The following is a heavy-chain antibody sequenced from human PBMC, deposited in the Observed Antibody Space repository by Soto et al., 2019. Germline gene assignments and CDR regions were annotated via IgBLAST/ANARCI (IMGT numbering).Heavy chain of an antibody. CDR1: GFTFSSYA. CDR3: VKDYPRGSNQARRGGWYYYGMDV. V-gene: IGHV3-64D*06. D-gene: IGHD4-4*01. J-gene: IGHJ6*02. CDR2: ISSNGGST. Sequence: GGSLRLSCSASGFTFSSYAMHWVRQAPGKGLEYVSAISSNGGSTYYADSVKGRFTISRDNSKNTLYLQMSSLRAEDTAVYYCVKDYPRGSNQARRGGWYYYGMDVWGQGTTVTVSS.